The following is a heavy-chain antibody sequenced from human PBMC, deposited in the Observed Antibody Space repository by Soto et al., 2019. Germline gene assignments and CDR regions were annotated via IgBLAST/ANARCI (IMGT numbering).Heavy chain of an antibody. CDR1: GFTFSSYG. J-gene: IGHJ4*02. CDR3: ASHGIVGVTTSYFDS. Sequence: QVQLVESGGGVVQPGRSLRLSCAASGFTFSSYGMHWVRQAPGKGLAWVAVIWYDGSNKYYADSVKGRFTISRDNSKNTLYLQMNSLRAEDTAVYYCASHGIVGVTTSYFDSWGQGILVTVSS. D-gene: IGHD1-26*01. CDR2: IWYDGSNK. V-gene: IGHV3-33*01.